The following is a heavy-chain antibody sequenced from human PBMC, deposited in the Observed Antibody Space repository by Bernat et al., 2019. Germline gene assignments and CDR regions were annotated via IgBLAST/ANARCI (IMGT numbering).Heavy chain of an antibody. Sequence: QAQLQESGPGLVKPSQTLSLTCTVPGGSISRGGYYRSWIRQHPGKGLEWIGYIPYSGSINYNPSLKSRVTISVDTSKNQFSLKLSSVTAADTAVYYCARHSYYDILTGYYWAFDYWGQGTLVTVSS. J-gene: IGHJ4*02. CDR2: IPYSGSI. CDR1: GGSISRGGYY. V-gene: IGHV4-31*03. D-gene: IGHD3-9*01. CDR3: ARHSYYDILTGYYWAFDY.